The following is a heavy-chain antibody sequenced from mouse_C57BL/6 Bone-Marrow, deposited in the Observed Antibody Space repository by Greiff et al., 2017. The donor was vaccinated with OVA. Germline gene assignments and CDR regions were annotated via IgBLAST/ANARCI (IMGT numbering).Heavy chain of an antibody. CDR2: INPNNGTT. V-gene: IGHV1-39*01. CDR1: GYSFTDYN. Sequence: EVQLQQSGPELVKPGASVTISCKASGYSFTDYNMNWVKQSNGKSLEWIGVINPNNGTTSYNQKFKGKATLTVDQSSSTAYMQLNSLTSEYPAVYYCARGNWDVLYYFDYWGQGTTLTVSS. D-gene: IGHD4-1*01. J-gene: IGHJ2*01. CDR3: ARGNWDVLYYFDY.